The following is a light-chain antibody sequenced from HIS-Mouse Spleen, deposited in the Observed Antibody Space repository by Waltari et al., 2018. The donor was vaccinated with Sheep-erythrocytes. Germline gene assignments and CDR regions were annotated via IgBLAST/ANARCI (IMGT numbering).Light chain of an antibody. V-gene: IGLV2-11*01. CDR1: SSDVGGYNY. CDR2: DVS. J-gene: IGLJ1*01. CDR3: CSYAGSYNHV. Sequence: QSALTQPRSVSGSPGQSVTISCTRTSSDVGGYNYVSWYPQHPGKAPKLMIYDVSKRPSGVPDRFSGSKSGNTASLTISGLQAEDEADYYCCSYAGSYNHVFATGTKVTVL.